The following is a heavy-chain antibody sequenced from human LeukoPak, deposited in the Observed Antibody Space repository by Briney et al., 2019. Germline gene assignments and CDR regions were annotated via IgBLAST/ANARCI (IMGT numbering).Heavy chain of an antibody. J-gene: IGHJ3*02. CDR3: ARYIVSYPHDAFDI. CDR2: IYHSGST. CDR1: GYSISSGYY. Sequence: SETLSLTCTVSGYSISSGYYWGWIRQPPGKGLEWIGSIYHSGSTYYNPSLKSRVTISVDTSKKQFSLKLSSVTAADTAFYYCARYIVSYPHDAFDIWGQGTMVTVSS. V-gene: IGHV4-38-2*02. D-gene: IGHD1-26*01.